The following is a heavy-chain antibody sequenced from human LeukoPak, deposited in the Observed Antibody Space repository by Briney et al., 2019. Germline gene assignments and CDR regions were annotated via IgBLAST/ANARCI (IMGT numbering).Heavy chain of an antibody. CDR2: ISSSSSYI. J-gene: IGHJ4*02. CDR3: ARDLSSGWYRDY. CDR1: GFTFSSYS. V-gene: IGHV3-21*01. Sequence: GGSPRLSCAASGFTFSSYSMSWVRQAPGKGLEWVSSISSSSSYIYYADSVKGRFTISRDNAKNSLYLQMNSLRAEDTAVYYCARDLSSGWYRDYWGQGTLVTVSS. D-gene: IGHD6-19*01.